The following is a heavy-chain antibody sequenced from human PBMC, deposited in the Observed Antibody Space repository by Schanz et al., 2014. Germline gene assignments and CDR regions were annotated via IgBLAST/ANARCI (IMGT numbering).Heavy chain of an antibody. CDR1: GGTFSSST. CDR3: AKVDRTRYYAMDV. J-gene: IGHJ6*02. CDR2: IIPILDKT. Sequence: QVQLVQSGAEVKKPGSSVKVSCKASGGTFSSSTLTWVRQAPGQGLEWMGRIIPILDKTNYAQKFQGRVTMTADKSTSTVYREVSGLRSEDTALYYCAKVDRTRYYAMDVWGQGTTVTVSS. D-gene: IGHD3-9*01. V-gene: IGHV1-69*08.